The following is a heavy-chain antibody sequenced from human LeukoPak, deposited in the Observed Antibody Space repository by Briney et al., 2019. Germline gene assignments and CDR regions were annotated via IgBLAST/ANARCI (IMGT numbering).Heavy chain of an antibody. V-gene: IGHV4-39*07. J-gene: IGHJ4*02. D-gene: IGHD3-9*01. CDR1: GASFRSDTYF. Sequence: PSETLSLTCTVSGASFRSDTYFSGWIRQPPGKGPEWHGSIYYSGNTYYNPSLKSRVTISVDTSKNQFSLKLSSVTAADTAVYYCARGLTPSPTPERSDSEYYDILTGSPYYFDYWGQGTLVTVSS. CDR2: IYYSGNT. CDR3: ARGLTPSPTPERSDSEYYDILTGSPYYFDY.